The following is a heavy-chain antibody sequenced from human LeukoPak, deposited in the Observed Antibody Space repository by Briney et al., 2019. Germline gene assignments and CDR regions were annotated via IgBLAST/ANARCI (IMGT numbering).Heavy chain of an antibody. V-gene: IGHV4-34*08. Sequence: SETLSLTCAGYGVTFSGNYWSWIRQPPGKGLEWMGVINHSGSTYYNQSLKSGVTIAVDTSKNQFYLKLSSVTAAETAVYYCASIVVVPAARRREFDYWGQGTLVTVSS. J-gene: IGHJ4*02. D-gene: IGHD2-2*01. CDR3: ASIVVVPAARRREFDY. CDR2: INHSGST. CDR1: GVTFSGNY.